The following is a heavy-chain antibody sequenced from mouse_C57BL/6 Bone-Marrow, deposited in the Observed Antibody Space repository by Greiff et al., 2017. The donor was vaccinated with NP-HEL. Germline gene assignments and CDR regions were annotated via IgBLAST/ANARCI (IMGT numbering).Heavy chain of an antibody. CDR2: IDPEDGET. CDR1: GFTITDYY. J-gene: IGHJ3*01. D-gene: IGHD3-2*02. V-gene: IGHV14-2*01. Sequence: VQLQQSGAELVKPGASVKLSCTASGFTITDYYMHWVKQRTEQGLEWIGRIDPEDGETKYAPKFKGKATITADTSSNTAYLQLSSLTSEDTAVYYCARSGTGPWFAYWGQGTLVTVSA. CDR3: ARSGTGPWFAY.